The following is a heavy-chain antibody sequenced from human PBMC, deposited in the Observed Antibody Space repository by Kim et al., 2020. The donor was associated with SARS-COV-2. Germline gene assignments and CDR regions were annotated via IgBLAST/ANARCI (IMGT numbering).Heavy chain of an antibody. CDR3: TTLWFGEFYYYGMDV. CDR1: GFNFGEDG. D-gene: IGHD3-10*01. V-gene: IGHV3-15*01. CDR2: IRVESDGGTA. Sequence: GGSLRLSCAASGFNFGEDGMSWVRQAPGQGLEWVGRIRVESDGGTADYAAPVKGRFTISRDDSKNTLYLQMNSLKTEDTDVYYGTTLWFGEFYYYGMDVWGQGTTVTVSS. J-gene: IGHJ6*02.